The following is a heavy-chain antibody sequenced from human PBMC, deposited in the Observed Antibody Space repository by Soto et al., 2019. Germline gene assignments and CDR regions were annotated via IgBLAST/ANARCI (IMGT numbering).Heavy chain of an antibody. D-gene: IGHD6-19*01. CDR3: ARETGLRSSGWSYYFDF. CDR2: ISGSGGTI. Sequence: EVQLVESGGGMVQPGGSLRVSCAASGFTLSSYSMHWVRQAPGKGLEWVSYISGSGGTIYYAASVKGRFTISKDNAKNSLSVQMNSLRDEDTAVYFCARETGLRSSGWSYYFDFWGHGTRVTGSS. J-gene: IGHJ4*01. CDR1: GFTLSSYS. V-gene: IGHV3-48*02.